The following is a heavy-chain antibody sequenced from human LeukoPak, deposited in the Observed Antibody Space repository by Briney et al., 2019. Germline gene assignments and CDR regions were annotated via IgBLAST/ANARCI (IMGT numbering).Heavy chain of an antibody. V-gene: IGHV3-49*03. CDR1: GFTFGDYA. D-gene: IGHD3-16*02. CDR3: TRDAPGGDYVWGSYRYTGYYYDSSGYSAPDY. J-gene: IGHJ4*02. CDR2: IRSKAYGGTT. Sequence: PGRSLILSCTASGFTFGDYAMSWFRQAPGKGLEWVGFIRSKAYGGTTEYAASVKGRFTISRDDSKSIAYLQMNSLKTEDTAVYYCTRDAPGGDYVWGSYRYTGYYYDSSGYSAPDYWGQGTLVTVSS.